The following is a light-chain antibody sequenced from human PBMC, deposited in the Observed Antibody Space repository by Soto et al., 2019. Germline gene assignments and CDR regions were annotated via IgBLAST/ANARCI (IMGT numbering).Light chain of an antibody. V-gene: IGKV1-5*03. CDR1: QGFTNY. Sequence: QITQSPYSPSASFGYPATLTFRASQGFTNYLAWYQQKPGKAPKLLIYKAFSLQSGVPSRFSGSGSGTEFTPTINSLQPDDFATYYCQQYNSYSTFGQGTKVDIK. CDR3: QQYNSYST. J-gene: IGKJ1*01. CDR2: KAF.